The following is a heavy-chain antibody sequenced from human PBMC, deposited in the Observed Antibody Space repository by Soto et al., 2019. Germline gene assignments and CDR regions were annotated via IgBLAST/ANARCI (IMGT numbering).Heavy chain of an antibody. V-gene: IGHV1-2*02. CDR3: ARVYCSGGSCYGIDY. D-gene: IGHD2-15*01. J-gene: IGHJ4*02. Sequence: ASVKVSCKASGYSLTGYYMHWLLQAPGQGLEWMGWINPNSGGTNYAQKFQGRVTMTRDTSTSTVYMELSSLRSEDTAVYYCARVYCSGGSCYGIDYWGQGTLVTVGS. CDR2: INPNSGGT. CDR1: GYSLTGYY.